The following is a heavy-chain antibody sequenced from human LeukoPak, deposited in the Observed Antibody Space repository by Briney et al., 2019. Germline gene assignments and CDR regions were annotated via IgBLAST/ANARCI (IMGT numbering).Heavy chain of an antibody. J-gene: IGHJ4*02. CDR3: ARDPQVSC. CDR1: GFTVSSKY. Sequence: GGSLCLSCAASGFTVSSKYMTWVRQPPPKGLELFSVMYTDGSTFYADSAKGRFTIPRDTSKNTLYLQMNNLRADDTAVYYCARDPQVSCWGQGALGTVSS. V-gene: IGHV3-53*01. CDR2: MYTDGST.